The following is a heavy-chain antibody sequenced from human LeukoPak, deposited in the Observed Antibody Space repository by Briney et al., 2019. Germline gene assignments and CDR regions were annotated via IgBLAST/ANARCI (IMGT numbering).Heavy chain of an antibody. Sequence: SETLSLTCIVSGGSFTSDYWSWIRQPPGKGLEWIGEINHSQSTNYNPSLKSRVSISVDTSKNQFSLKLRSVTAADTVVYYCASLTPFDTWGQGTLVTVSS. CDR3: ASLTPFDT. CDR1: GGSFTSDY. J-gene: IGHJ5*02. D-gene: IGHD3-9*01. V-gene: IGHV4-34*01. CDR2: INHSQST.